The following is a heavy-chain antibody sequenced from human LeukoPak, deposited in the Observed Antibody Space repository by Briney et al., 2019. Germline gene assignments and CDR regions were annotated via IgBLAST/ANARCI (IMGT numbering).Heavy chain of an antibody. Sequence: SETLSLTCTVSGGSISSDGYYWSWIRQHPGKGLEWLGYIYYGGSTYYNPSLKSRVTISVDTSKNQFSLKLSSVTAADTAVYYCARVEIAVSLRFDYWGQGTLVTVSS. CDR3: ARVEIAVSLRFDY. CDR2: IYYGGST. J-gene: IGHJ4*02. D-gene: IGHD5-24*01. V-gene: IGHV4-31*03. CDR1: GGSISSDGYY.